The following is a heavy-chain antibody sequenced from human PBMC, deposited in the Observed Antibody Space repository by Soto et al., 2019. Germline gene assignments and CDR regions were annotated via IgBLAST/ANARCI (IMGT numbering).Heavy chain of an antibody. J-gene: IGHJ1*01. CDR1: GGSINSAVHS. V-gene: IGHV4-61*08. Sequence: PSETLSLTCTFSGGSINSAVHSWGWVRQSPGKGLEWIGNIYYSGSTNYNPSRQSRVTMSVDMSKTQVSLTLSSVTAADTAVFYCTTARGTYGAEYFQHWGQGTLVTVS. CDR2: IYYSGST. D-gene: IGHD4-17*01. CDR3: TTARGTYGAEYFQH.